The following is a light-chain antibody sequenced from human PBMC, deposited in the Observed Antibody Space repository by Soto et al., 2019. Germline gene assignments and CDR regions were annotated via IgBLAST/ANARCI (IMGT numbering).Light chain of an antibody. CDR3: QQYNNWPLYT. V-gene: IGKV3-15*01. CDR1: QRVSSN. Sequence: EIVMTQSPATLSVSPGERATLSCRSSQRVSSNLAWYQQKPDQAPRLLIYGASTRYTGIPARFSGSGSGTEFTLTIVSLQSEDFAVYYCQQYNNWPLYTFGQGAKLQIK. CDR2: GAS. J-gene: IGKJ2*01.